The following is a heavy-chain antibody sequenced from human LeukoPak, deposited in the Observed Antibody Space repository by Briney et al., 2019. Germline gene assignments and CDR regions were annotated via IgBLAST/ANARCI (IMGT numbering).Heavy chain of an antibody. D-gene: IGHD3-3*01. CDR1: GFTFSIYW. CDR2: NNSEGSST. V-gene: IGHV3-74*01. Sequence: GGSLRLSCAASGFTFSIYWMHWARHAPGKGLVWDSRNNSEGSSTSYDDSVKGRFTISRGNAKNTLYLQMNSLRAEDTAVYYCARDRGYYDFWSGWFDPWGQGTLVTVSS. CDR3: ARDRGYYDFWSGWFDP. J-gene: IGHJ5*02.